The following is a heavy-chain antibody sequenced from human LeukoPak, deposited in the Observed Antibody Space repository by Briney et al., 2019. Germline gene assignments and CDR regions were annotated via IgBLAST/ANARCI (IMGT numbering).Heavy chain of an antibody. CDR3: ARASGIAARVEYFQH. V-gene: IGHV1-18*01. D-gene: IGHD6-13*01. CDR1: GYTFTSYG. CDR2: ISAYNGNT. Sequence: ASVKVSCKASGYTFTSYGISWVRQAPGQGLEWMGWISAYNGNTNYAQKLQGRVTMTTDTSTSTAYMELRSLRSDDTAVYYCARASGIAARVEYFQHWGQGTLVTVSS. J-gene: IGHJ1*01.